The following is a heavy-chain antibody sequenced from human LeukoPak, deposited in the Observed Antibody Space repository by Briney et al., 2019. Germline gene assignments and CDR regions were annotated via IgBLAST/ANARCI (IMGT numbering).Heavy chain of an antibody. J-gene: IGHJ4*02. CDR3: ARGGSGAHFDY. V-gene: IGHV1-69*04. CDR2: IIPILGIA. D-gene: IGHD3-10*01. Sequence: SVKVSCKASGGTFSSYAISWVRQAPGQGLEWMGRIIPILGIANYAQKFQGRVTITADKSTSTAYMELSSLRSEDTAVYYCARGGSGAHFDYWGQGTLVTVSS. CDR1: GGTFSSYA.